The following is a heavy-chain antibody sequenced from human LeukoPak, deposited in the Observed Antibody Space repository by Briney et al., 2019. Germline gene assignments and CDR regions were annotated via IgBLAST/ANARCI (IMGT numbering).Heavy chain of an antibody. J-gene: IGHJ6*02. CDR2: INHSGST. D-gene: IGHD3-10*01. CDR3: ARFRGTMVRGVIPNYYGMDV. Sequence: PSETLSLTCAVYGGSFSGYYWSWIRQPPGKGLEWIGEINHSGSTNYNPSLKSRVTISVDTSKNQFSLKLSSVTAADTAVYYCARFRGTMVRGVIPNYYGMDVWGQGTTVTVSS. CDR1: GGSFSGYY. V-gene: IGHV4-34*01.